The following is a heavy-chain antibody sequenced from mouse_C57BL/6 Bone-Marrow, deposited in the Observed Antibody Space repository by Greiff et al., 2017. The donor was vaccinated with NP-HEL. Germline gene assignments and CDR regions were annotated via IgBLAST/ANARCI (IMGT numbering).Heavy chain of an antibody. CDR2: IDPETGGT. V-gene: IGHV1-15*01. D-gene: IGHD1-1*01. CDR1: GYTFTDYE. Sequence: QVQLQQSGAELVRPGASVTLSCKASGYTFTDYEMHWVEQTPVHGLEWIGAIDPETGGTAYNQKFKGKAILTADKSSSTAYMELRSLTSEDSAVYYCTRPNYGSSYDYWGQGTTLTVSS. CDR3: TRPNYGSSYDY. J-gene: IGHJ2*01.